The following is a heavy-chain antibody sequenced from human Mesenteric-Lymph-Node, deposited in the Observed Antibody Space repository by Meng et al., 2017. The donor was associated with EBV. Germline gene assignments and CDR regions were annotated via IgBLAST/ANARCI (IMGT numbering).Heavy chain of an antibody. CDR2: IIPIFSTA. J-gene: IGHJ4*02. CDR1: GGTFSSYA. V-gene: IGHV1-69*12. CDR3: ATYYYDSSAYFD. D-gene: IGHD3-22*01. Sequence: VQLVQSGAEVKKPGSSVKGSCKASGGTFSSYAISWVRQAPGQGLEWMGGIIPIFSTANYAQKLQGRVTITADESTSTAYMELNSLRSEDTAVYYCATYYYDSSAYFDWGQGTLVTVSS.